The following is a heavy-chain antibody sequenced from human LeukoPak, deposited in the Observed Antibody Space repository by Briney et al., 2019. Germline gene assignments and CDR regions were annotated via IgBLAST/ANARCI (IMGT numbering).Heavy chain of an antibody. CDR1: GFTFSYYA. J-gene: IGHJ4*02. Sequence: GGSLRLSCSASGFTFSYYAMHWVRQPPGKGLEYVSGVSSDGGSTYSADSVKGRFTISRNNSKNTLYLQMSGLRGEDTAVYYCVRALSSTVTTKRKFGDWGQGTLVTVSS. V-gene: IGHV3-64D*06. CDR3: VRALSSTVTTKRKFGD. CDR2: VSSDGGST. D-gene: IGHD4-17*01.